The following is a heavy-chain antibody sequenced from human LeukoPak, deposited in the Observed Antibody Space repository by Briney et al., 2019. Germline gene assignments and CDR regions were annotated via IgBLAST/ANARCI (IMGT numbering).Heavy chain of an antibody. V-gene: IGHV1-8*01. D-gene: IGHD6-6*01. J-gene: IGHJ6*02. CDR1: GYTFTSYD. CDR3: ARRDGHDNGMDV. Sequence: ASVKVSCKASGYTFTSYDINWVRQATGQGLEWMGWMNPNSGNTGYAQKFQGRVTMTRNTTISTAYMELSSLRSEDTAVYYCARRDGHDNGMDVWGQGTTVTVSS. CDR2: MNPNSGNT.